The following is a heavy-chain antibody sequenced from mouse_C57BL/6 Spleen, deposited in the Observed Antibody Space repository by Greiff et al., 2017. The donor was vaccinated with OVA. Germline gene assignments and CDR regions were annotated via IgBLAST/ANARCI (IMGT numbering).Heavy chain of an antibody. Sequence: EVQLMESGGGLVKPGGSLKLSCAASGFTFSDYGMHWVRQAPEKGLEWVAYISSGSSTIYYADTVKGRFTISRDNAKNTLFLQMTSLRSEDTAMYYCARFPYDGYSAWCAYWGQGTLVTVSA. J-gene: IGHJ3*01. D-gene: IGHD2-3*01. CDR2: ISSGSSTI. CDR1: GFTFSDYG. CDR3: ARFPYDGYSAWCAY. V-gene: IGHV5-17*01.